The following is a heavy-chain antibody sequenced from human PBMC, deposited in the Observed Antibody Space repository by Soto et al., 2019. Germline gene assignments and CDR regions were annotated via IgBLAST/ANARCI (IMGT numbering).Heavy chain of an antibody. CDR2: IYYSGGT. V-gene: IGHV4-59*01. Sequence: QVQLQESGPGLVRPSETLFLTCTVSGDSINSYYWSWIRQPPGKGLEWIGYIYYSGGTKYNPSLKSRVTILVDPSKNQFSLKLRSMTAADTAVYYCVRDGGRYYAMDVWGQGTTVTVS. CDR3: VRDGGRYYAMDV. CDR1: GDSINSYY. D-gene: IGHD3-16*01. J-gene: IGHJ6*02.